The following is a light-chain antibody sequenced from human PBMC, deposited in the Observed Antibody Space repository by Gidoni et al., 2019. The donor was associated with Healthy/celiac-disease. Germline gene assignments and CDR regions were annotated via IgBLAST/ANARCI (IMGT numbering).Light chain of an antibody. CDR1: QSISSY. Sequence: DIQMTQSPSSLSASVGDRVTIPCRASQSISSYLNWYQQKPGKAPKLLIYAASSLQGGVPSRFSGSGSGTDFTLTISSLQPEDFATYYCQQSYSTPPLTFGGGTKVEIK. V-gene: IGKV1-39*01. CDR3: QQSYSTPPLT. CDR2: AAS. J-gene: IGKJ4*01.